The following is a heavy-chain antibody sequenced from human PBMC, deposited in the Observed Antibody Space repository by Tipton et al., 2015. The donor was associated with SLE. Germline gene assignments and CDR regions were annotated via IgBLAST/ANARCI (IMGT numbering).Heavy chain of an antibody. CDR2: IYSGGST. Sequence: VQLVQSGGGLVQPGGSLRLSCAASGFTVSSNYMSWVRQAPGKGLEWVSVIYSGGSTYYADSVKGRFTISRDNSKNTLYLQMNSLRAEDTAVYYCARDRATVTGDYYYYYGMDVWGQGTTVTVSS. D-gene: IGHD4-17*01. CDR1: GFTVSSNY. CDR3: ARDRATVTGDYYYYYGMDV. V-gene: IGHV3-53*04. J-gene: IGHJ6*02.